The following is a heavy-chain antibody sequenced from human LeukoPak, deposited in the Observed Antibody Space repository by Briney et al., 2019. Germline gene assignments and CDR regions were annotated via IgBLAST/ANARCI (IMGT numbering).Heavy chain of an antibody. V-gene: IGHV3-48*03. CDR1: GFTFSSYE. CDR3: ARESPPQYSYDTSSYLGPMDAFDI. Sequence: GGSLRLSCAASGFTFSSYEMNWVRQAPGKGLDWVSYISSSGNTIYYADSVKGRFTISRDNAKNSLYLQMNSLRAEDTAVYYCARESPPQYSYDTSSYLGPMDAFDIWGQGTMVTVSS. J-gene: IGHJ3*02. CDR2: ISSSGNTI. D-gene: IGHD3-22*01.